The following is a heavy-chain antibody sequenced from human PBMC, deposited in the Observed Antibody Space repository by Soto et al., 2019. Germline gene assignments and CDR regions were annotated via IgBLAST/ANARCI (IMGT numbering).Heavy chain of an antibody. Sequence: QVQLQQSGPGLVKPSQTLSLICAISGDSVSSKTATWNWIRQSPSRSLEWLGRTYYRSKWYNDYAVSVTSRVVITPDPSKNQLSLQLHSVSPDDGAVYFCARDGSGFHWYFDLWGRGTLVTVSS. CDR2: TYYRSKWYN. J-gene: IGHJ2*01. D-gene: IGHD6-19*01. CDR3: ARDGSGFHWYFDL. CDR1: GDSVSSKTAT. V-gene: IGHV6-1*01.